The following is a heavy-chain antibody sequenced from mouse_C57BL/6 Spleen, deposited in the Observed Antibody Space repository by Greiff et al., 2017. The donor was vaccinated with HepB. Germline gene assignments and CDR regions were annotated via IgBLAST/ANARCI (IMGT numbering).Heavy chain of an antibody. CDR3: ARAYSNYWYFDV. CDR2: ISDGGSYT. CDR1: GFTFSSYA. J-gene: IGHJ1*03. Sequence: EVKLVESGGGLVKPGGSLKLSCAASGFTFSSYAMSWVRQTPEKRLAWVATISDGGSYTYYPDNVKGRFTISRDNAKNNLYLQMSHLKSEDTAMYYCARAYSNYWYFDVWGTGTTVTVSS. V-gene: IGHV5-4*03. D-gene: IGHD2-5*01.